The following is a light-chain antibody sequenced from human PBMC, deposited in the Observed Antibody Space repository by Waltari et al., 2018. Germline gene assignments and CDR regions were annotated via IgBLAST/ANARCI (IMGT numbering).Light chain of an antibody. J-gene: IGKJ1*01. CDR1: QSVRSNY. CDR2: GAS. CDR3: QQYGSSPRT. V-gene: IGKV3-20*01. Sequence: EIVLTQSPGTLSLSPGERATLSCKASQSVRSNYLAWYQQKPGQAPRLLIYGASSRATGIPDRFSGSGSGTDFTLTISRLGAEDFAVYYCQQYGSSPRTFGQGTKVEIK.